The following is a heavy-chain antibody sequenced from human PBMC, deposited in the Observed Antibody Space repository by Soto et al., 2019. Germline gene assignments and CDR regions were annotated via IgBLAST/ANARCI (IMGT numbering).Heavy chain of an antibody. J-gene: IGHJ6*03. CDR3: ARGTGDRPGNYYNMDV. CDR2: ITGSGGST. D-gene: IGHD3-10*01. Sequence: EVQLLESGGGLVQPGGSLRLSCAASGFTFSSYTMTWVRQAPGKGLEWVSAITGSGGSTHYADSVKGRFTISRDNSKNTLYLQMNSLRDEDTAVFYCARGTGDRPGNYYNMDVWGKGTTVAVS. V-gene: IGHV3-23*01. CDR1: GFTFSSYT.